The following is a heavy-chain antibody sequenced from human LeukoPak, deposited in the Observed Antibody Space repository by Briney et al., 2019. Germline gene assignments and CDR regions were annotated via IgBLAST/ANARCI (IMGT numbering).Heavy chain of an antibody. CDR1: GYTFTGYY. V-gene: IGHV1-2*06. D-gene: IGHD5-18*01. CDR2: INPNSGGT. Sequence: ASVKVSCKASGYTFTGYYMHLVRQAPGQGLEWTGRINPNSGGTNYAQKFQGRVTMTRDTSISTAYMELSRLRSDDTAVYYCARGEEYSYGFNYFDYWGQGTLVTVSS. CDR3: ARGEEYSYGFNYFDY. J-gene: IGHJ4*02.